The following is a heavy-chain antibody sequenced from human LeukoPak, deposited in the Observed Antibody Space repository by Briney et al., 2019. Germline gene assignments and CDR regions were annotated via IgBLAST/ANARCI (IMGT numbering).Heavy chain of an antibody. D-gene: IGHD3-22*01. CDR1: GFTFSSYS. CDR3: ARGRRVVVLLGYYYYYMDV. Sequence: GGSLRLSCAASGFTFSSYSMDWVRQAPGKGLEWVSYISSSSRTIYYADSVKGRFTISRDNAKNSLYLQMNSLRAEDTAVYYCARGRRVVVLLGYYYYYMDVWGKGTTVTISS. V-gene: IGHV3-48*04. J-gene: IGHJ6*03. CDR2: ISSSSRTI.